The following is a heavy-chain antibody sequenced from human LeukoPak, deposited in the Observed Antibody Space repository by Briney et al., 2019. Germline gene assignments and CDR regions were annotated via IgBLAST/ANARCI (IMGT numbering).Heavy chain of an antibody. V-gene: IGHV3-53*01. CDR1: GITFSSYW. J-gene: IGHJ4*02. CDR3: ARVQKPLSYVY. CDR2: IYTDYTT. Sequence: PGGSLRLSCAASGITFSSYWMHWVRQAPGKGLEWVSLIYTDYTTYYANSVKGRLTISRDNSKNTLYLQMHSLRADDTAVYCCARVQKPLSYVYWGQGTLVTVSS. D-gene: IGHD2/OR15-2a*01.